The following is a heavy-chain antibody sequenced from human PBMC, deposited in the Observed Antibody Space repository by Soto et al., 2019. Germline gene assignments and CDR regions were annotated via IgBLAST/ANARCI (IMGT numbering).Heavy chain of an antibody. V-gene: IGHV5-51*01. J-gene: IGHJ4*02. CDR3: ARRDGFKIDY. CDR2: IYPGDSDV. Sequence: LGESLKISCKVSGYSFPNYWIGWVRQMPGKGLEWMGIIYPGDSDVRYSPSFQGQVTILADKSISTAYLQWRSLKASDAAIYYCARRDGFKIDYWGQGTPVTVSS. D-gene: IGHD5-12*01. CDR1: GYSFPNYW.